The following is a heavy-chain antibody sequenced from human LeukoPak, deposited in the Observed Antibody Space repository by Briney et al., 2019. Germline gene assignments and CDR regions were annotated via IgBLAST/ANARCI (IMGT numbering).Heavy chain of an antibody. V-gene: IGHV4-61*01. CDR2: ISYSGST. CDR3: ARDSPMVRGIIFYY. D-gene: IGHD3-10*01. Sequence: PSETLSLTCTVSGGSVSSGSYYWTWIRQPPGKGLEWTGYISYSGSTNYNPSLESRVTISVDTSKNQFSLNLSSVTAADTAVYYCARDSPMVRGIIFYYWGQGTLVTVSS. J-gene: IGHJ4*02. CDR1: GGSVSSGSYY.